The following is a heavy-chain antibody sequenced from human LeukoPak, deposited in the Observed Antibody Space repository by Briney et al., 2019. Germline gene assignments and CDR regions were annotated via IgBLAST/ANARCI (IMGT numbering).Heavy chain of an antibody. CDR3: AREQWLAPSYFDY. V-gene: IGHV4-4*02. Sequence: SETLSLTCAVSGGSISSSNWWSWVRQPPGKGLEWIGEIYHSGSTNYNPSLKSRVTISVDKSKNQFSLKLSSATAADTAVYYCAREQWLAPSYFDYWGQGTLVTVSS. D-gene: IGHD6-19*01. CDR2: IYHSGST. CDR1: GGSISSSNW. J-gene: IGHJ4*02.